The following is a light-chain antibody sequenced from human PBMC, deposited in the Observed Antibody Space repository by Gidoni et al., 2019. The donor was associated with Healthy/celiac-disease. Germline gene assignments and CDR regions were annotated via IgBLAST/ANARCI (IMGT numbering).Light chain of an antibody. CDR2: EVS. CDR3: SSYTSSSTLVV. CDR1: SSDVGGYNN. Sequence: QSALTQPASVSGSPGQSITISCPGTSSDVGGYNNVSWYQKHPGKAPKLRIYEVSNRPSGVSNRFSGSKSGNTASLTISGLQAEDEADYYCSSYTSSSTLVVFGTGTKVTVL. J-gene: IGLJ1*01. V-gene: IGLV2-14*01.